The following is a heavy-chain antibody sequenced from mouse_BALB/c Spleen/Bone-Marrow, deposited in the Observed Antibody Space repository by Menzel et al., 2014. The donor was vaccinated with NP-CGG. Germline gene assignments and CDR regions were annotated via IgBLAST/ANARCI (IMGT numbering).Heavy chain of an antibody. CDR1: GFNIXDTY. CDR2: IDPANGNT. J-gene: IGHJ4*01. D-gene: IGHD2-4*01. Sequence: VQLQQSGAELVKPGASAKLPCTASGFNIXDTYMHWVKQRPEQGLEWIGRIDPANGNTKYDPKFQGKATVTADTSSNTAYLQLSSLTSEDTAVYYCAGFGITKEEGYYYAMDYWGQGTSVTVSS. V-gene: IGHV14-3*02. CDR3: AGFGITKEEGYYYAMDY.